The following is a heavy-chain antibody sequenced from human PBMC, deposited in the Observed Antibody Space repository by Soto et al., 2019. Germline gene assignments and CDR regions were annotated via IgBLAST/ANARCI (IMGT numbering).Heavy chain of an antibody. CDR3: AKGGGGDHGY. D-gene: IGHD2-21*02. V-gene: IGHV3-23*04. CDR2: ITITGDTT. CDR1: GFIFTTSD. J-gene: IGHJ4*02. Sequence: EVQLVESEGGLVQPGGSLRLSCEASGFIFTTSDMSWVRQAPGKGLEWISSITITGDTTHYADSVKGRFTISRDNSRNTGYLQMNRLRVDEPAVYYWAKGGGGDHGYWGQGTLVAVSS.